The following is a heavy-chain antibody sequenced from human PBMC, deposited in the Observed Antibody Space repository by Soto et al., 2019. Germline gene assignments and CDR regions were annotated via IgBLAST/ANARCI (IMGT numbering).Heavy chain of an antibody. CDR3: ARATFYGDSLDY. CDR2: TYYSGNT. Sequence: SETLSLTCTVSGGSISSGGYYWTWVRQHPGKGLEWIGYTYYSGNTYYNPSLKSRVTISVDASQNQFSLRLSPVTAADTAVYYCARATFYGDSLDYWGQGALVTVSS. D-gene: IGHD4-17*01. CDR1: GGSISSGGYY. V-gene: IGHV4-31*03. J-gene: IGHJ4*02.